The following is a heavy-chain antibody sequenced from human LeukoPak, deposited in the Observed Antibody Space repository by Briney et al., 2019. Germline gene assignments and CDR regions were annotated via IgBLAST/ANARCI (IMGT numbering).Heavy chain of an antibody. CDR1: GFTFSSHS. J-gene: IGHJ4*02. CDR2: ISSSGGTT. D-gene: IGHD6-19*01. CDR3: ARGTVAGKAPY. Sequence: PGGSLRLSCAASGFTFSSHSMNWVRQAPGKGLEWVSYISSSGGTTYYADSVKGRFSISRDNAKNSLHLQMNSLRAEDTAVYYCARGTVAGKAPYWGQGTLDTVSS. V-gene: IGHV3-48*01.